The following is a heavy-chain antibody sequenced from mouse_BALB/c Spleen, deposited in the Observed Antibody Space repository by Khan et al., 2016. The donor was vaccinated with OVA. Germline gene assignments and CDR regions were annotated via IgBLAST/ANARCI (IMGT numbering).Heavy chain of an antibody. CDR3: ARSSYRYGFTY. Sequence: QVQLKESGPGLVQPSQNLSITCTVSGFSLITYGVHWVRQSPGKGLEWLGVIWSGGSTDYNEAFISRLSISKDNSKSQVFFKMNSLQSDDTAIYYCARSSYRYGFTYWGRGTLVTVSS. CDR1: GFSLITYG. D-gene: IGHD2-12*01. CDR2: IWSGGST. V-gene: IGHV2-4-1*01. J-gene: IGHJ3*01.